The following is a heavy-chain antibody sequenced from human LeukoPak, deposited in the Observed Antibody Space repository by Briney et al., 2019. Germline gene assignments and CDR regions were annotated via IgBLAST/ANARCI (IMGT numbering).Heavy chain of an antibody. CDR3: ASTVRGY. J-gene: IGHJ4*02. CDR2: ISYDGSNK. D-gene: IGHD4-17*01. CDR1: GFTFSSYA. Sequence: GGSLRLSCAASGFTFSSYAMHWVRQAPGKGLEWVAVISYDGSNKYYADSVKGRFTISRDNSKNTLYLQMNSLRAEDTAVYYCASTVRGYWGQGTLVTVSS. V-gene: IGHV3-30*04.